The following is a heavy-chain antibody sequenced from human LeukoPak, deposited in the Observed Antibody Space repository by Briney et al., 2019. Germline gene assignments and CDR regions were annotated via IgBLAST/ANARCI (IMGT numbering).Heavy chain of an antibody. CDR2: ISAYNGNT. Sequence: ASVKVSCKASGYTFTSYGISWVRQAPGQGLEWMGWISAYNGNTNYAQKLQDRVTITRDTSASTVYMELSSLRSEDTAVYYCARARHRLYSPSWAMDVWGQGTTVTVSS. J-gene: IGHJ6*02. D-gene: IGHD6-13*01. CDR1: GYTFTSYG. V-gene: IGHV1-18*01. CDR3: ARARHRLYSPSWAMDV.